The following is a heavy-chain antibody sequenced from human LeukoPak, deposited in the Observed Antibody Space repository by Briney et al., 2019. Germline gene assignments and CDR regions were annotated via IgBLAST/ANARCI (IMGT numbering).Heavy chain of an antibody. Sequence: PGGSLRLSCAASGFTFSNYWMHWVRQAPGKGLVWVSRINSDGINTSYADSVKGRFTISRDNAKNTLNLQMNSLRAEDTAVYYCAGNGWVRSLDYGDVGYYMDVWGKGTTVTISS. J-gene: IGHJ6*03. V-gene: IGHV3-74*01. D-gene: IGHD4-17*01. CDR3: AGNGWVRSLDYGDVGYYMDV. CDR1: GFTFSNYW. CDR2: INSDGINT.